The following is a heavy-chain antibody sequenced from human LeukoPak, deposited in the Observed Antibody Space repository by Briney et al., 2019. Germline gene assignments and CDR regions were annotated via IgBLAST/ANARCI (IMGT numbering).Heavy chain of an antibody. V-gene: IGHV1-69*06. CDR2: IIPIFGTA. CDR1: GGTFSSYA. D-gene: IGHD5-18*01. Sequence: SVKVSCKASGGTFSSYAISWVRQAPGQGLEWMGGIIPIFGTANYAQKFQGRVTITADKSTSTAYMELSSLRSEDTAVYYCARDGPIQLWLSYYYYMDVWGKGTTVTVSS. J-gene: IGHJ6*03. CDR3: ARDGPIQLWLSYYYYMDV.